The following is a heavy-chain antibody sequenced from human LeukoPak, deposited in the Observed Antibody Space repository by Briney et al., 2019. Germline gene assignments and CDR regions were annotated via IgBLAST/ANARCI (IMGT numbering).Heavy chain of an antibody. CDR1: GFTFSSYA. D-gene: IGHD6-19*01. J-gene: IGHJ4*02. CDR3: ARDPGFRAVAGGFDY. V-gene: IGHV3-30-3*01. Sequence: PGRSLRLSCAASGFTFSSYAMHWVRQAPGKGLEWVAVISYDGSNKYYADSVKGRFTISRVNSKNTLYLQMNSLRAEDTAVYYCARDPGFRAVAGGFDYWGQGTLVTVSS. CDR2: ISYDGSNK.